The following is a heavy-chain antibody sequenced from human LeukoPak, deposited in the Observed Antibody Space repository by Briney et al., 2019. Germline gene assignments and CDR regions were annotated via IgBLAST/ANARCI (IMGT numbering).Heavy chain of an antibody. J-gene: IGHJ4*02. Sequence: GASVKVSCKASGYTFINYGITWVRQAPGQGLEWMGWINPNSGGTNYAQKFQGRVTMTRDTSISTAYMELSRLRSDDTAVYYCARGYYDFWSGYSMTTSRDENYFDYWGQGTLVTVSS. V-gene: IGHV1-2*02. CDR2: INPNSGGT. D-gene: IGHD3-3*01. CDR1: GYTFINYG. CDR3: ARGYYDFWSGYSMTTSRDENYFDY.